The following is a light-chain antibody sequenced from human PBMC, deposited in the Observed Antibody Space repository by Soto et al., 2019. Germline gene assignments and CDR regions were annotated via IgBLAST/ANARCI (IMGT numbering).Light chain of an antibody. CDR2: SNN. V-gene: IGLV1-44*01. CDR3: AAWDDSLNGPVV. Sequence: QSVLTQPPSASGTPGQRVTISCSGSNSNIGSNTVNWYRQLPGTAPKLLINSNNQRPSGVPDRFSGSKSGTSASLAISGLQSEDDADYYCAAWDDSLNGPVVFGGGTKLTVL. J-gene: IGLJ2*01. CDR1: NSNIGSNT.